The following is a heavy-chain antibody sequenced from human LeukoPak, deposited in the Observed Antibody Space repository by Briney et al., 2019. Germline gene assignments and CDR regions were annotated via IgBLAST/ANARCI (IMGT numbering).Heavy chain of an antibody. CDR2: ISSSGSTI. CDR1: GFTFSSYE. CDR3: AREGPSSYCSGGSCYLDY. Sequence: PGGSLRLSCAASGFTFSSYEMNLVRQAPGKGLEWVSYISSSGSTIYYADSVKGRFTISRDNAKNSLYLQINSLRAEDTAVYYCAREGPSSYCSGGSCYLDYWGQGTLVTVSS. D-gene: IGHD2-15*01. V-gene: IGHV3-48*03. J-gene: IGHJ4*02.